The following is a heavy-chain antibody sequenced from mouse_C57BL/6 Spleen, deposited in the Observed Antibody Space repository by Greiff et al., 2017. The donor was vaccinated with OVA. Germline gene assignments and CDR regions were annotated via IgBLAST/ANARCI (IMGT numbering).Heavy chain of an antibody. CDR1: GYTFTSYW. CDR2: IHPNSGST. D-gene: IGHD1-1*01. Sequence: QVQLQQSGAELVKPGASVKLSCKASGYTFTSYWMHWVKQRPGQGLEWIGMIHPNSGSTNYNEKFKSKATLTVDKSSSTAYMQLSSLTSEDSAVYYCSTTVVEDDYFDYWGQGTTLTVSS. CDR3: STTVVEDDYFDY. V-gene: IGHV1-64*01. J-gene: IGHJ2*01.